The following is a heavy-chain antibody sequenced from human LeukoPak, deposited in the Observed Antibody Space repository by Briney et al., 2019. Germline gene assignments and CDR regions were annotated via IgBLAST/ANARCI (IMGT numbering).Heavy chain of an antibody. CDR2: ISSGSSYI. J-gene: IGHJ4*02. V-gene: IGHV3-21*01. D-gene: IGHD3-22*01. CDR1: GFTFSSYS. CDR3: ARDYESSAEDYFDY. Sequence: PGGSLRLSCAASGFTFSSYSMKWVRQAPGKGLEWVSSISSGSSYIYYADSVKGRFTVSRDNAKNSLYLQMSSLRAEDTAVYYWARDYESSAEDYFDYWGQGTLVTVSS.